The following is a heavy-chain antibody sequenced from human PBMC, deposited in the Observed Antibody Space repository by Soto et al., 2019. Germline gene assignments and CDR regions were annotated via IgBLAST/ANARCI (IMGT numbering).Heavy chain of an antibody. CDR2: IIPIFGTA. V-gene: IGHV1-69*01. CDR3: ARDGGRHSGGIDY. Sequence: QVQLVQSGAEVKKPGSSVKVSCKASGGTFSSYSINWVRQAPGQGLEWMGEIIPIFGTANYAQKFQGRGTITADESTSTAYMELGSLRSEDTAVYYCARDGGRHSGGIDYWGQGTLVTVSS. J-gene: IGHJ4*02. CDR1: GGTFSSYS. D-gene: IGHD1-26*01.